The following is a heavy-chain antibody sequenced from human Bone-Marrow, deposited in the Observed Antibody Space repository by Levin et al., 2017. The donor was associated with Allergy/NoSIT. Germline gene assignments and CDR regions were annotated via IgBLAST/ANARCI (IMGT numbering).Heavy chain of an antibody. CDR2: MNPNSGNT. CDR3: ARLVAYYDILTGYLSYDYYMDV. Sequence: GESLKISCKASGYTFTSYDINWVRQATGQGLEWMGWMNPNSGNTGYAQKFQGRVTMTRNTSISTAYMELSSLRSEDTAVYYCARLVAYYDILTGYLSYDYYMDVWGKGTTVTVSS. V-gene: IGHV1-8*01. CDR1: GYTFTSYD. J-gene: IGHJ6*03. D-gene: IGHD3-9*01.